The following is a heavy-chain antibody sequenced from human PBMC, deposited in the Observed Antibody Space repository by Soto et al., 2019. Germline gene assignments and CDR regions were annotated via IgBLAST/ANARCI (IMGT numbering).Heavy chain of an antibody. CDR1: GGSISSGGYS. CDR3: ARGPPFDSSDAFDI. Sequence: SETLSLTCAVSGGSISSGGYSWSWIRQPPGKGLEWIGYIYYSGSTYYNPSLQSRVTISVDTSKNQFSLKLSSVTAADTAVYYCARGPPFDSSDAFDIWGQGTMVTVSS. CDR2: IYYSGST. D-gene: IGHD6-13*01. V-gene: IGHV4-30-2*05. J-gene: IGHJ3*02.